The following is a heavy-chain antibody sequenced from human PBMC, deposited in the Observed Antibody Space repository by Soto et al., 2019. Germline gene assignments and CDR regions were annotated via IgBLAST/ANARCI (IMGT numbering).Heavy chain of an antibody. V-gene: IGHV4-4*07. CDR1: GDSISNNY. Sequence: QVQLQESGPGLVKPSETLSLTCSVSGDSISNNYWSWIRQPAGKGLEWIGRIYITGDANYNPSLKSRATMSVDTSKGQFSLKLSSVTAADTAVYYCAREYTETVAGPTPYYFDYWGQGTLVTVSA. CDR3: AREYTETVAGPTPYYFDY. D-gene: IGHD6-19*01. J-gene: IGHJ4*02. CDR2: IYITGDA.